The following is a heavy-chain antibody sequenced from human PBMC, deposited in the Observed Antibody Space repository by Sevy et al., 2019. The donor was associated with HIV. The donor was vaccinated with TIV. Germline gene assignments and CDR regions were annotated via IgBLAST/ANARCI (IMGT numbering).Heavy chain of an antibody. V-gene: IGHV3-20*04. CDR2: TNWNGPTT. D-gene: IGHD4-17*01. CDR3: LKIRGDYVSDGQYYFYYYMDV. Sequence: GGSLRLSCVASGFSFKDFGMAWVRQAPGKGLEWVSGTNWNGPTTDYTESVKGRFTISRDNAKNSLYLQMDNLRAEDTAFDYCLKIRGDYVSDGQYYFYYYMDVWGKGTTVTVSS. J-gene: IGHJ6*03. CDR1: GFSFKDFG.